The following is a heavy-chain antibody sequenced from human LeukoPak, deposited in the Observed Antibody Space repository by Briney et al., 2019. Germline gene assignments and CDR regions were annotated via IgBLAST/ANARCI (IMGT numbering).Heavy chain of an antibody. CDR3: ARDEDPYYDSSGTGGY. CDR1: GHTFTSYD. Sequence: ASVKVSCKASGHTFTSYDINWVRQATGQGLEWMGWMNPNSGNTGYAQKFQGRVTMTRNTSISTAYMELSSLRSEDTAVYYCARDEDPYYDSSGTGGYWGQGTLVTVSS. J-gene: IGHJ4*02. V-gene: IGHV1-8*01. D-gene: IGHD3-22*01. CDR2: MNPNSGNT.